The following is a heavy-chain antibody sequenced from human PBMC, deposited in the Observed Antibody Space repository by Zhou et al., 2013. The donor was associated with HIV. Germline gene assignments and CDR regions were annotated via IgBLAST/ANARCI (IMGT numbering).Heavy chain of an antibody. D-gene: IGHD4-4*01. J-gene: IGHJ5*01. V-gene: IGHV1-18*01. CDR2: ITPLLGTT. CDR3: ARVTTLHPWWFDS. CDR1: GYSFTNYG. Sequence: QVQLVQSGAEVKKPGASVKVSCKASGYSFTNYGINWVRQAPGQGLEWMGRITPLLGTTSYAQKFQGRVTITADKSTTTSYMDLSSLRSDDTAVYYCARVTTLHPWWFDSWGQGSLVTVSS.